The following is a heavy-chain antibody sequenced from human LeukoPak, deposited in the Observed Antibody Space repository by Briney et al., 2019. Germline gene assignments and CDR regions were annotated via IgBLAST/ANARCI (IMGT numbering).Heavy chain of an antibody. D-gene: IGHD3-22*01. Sequence: SETLSLTCTVSGGSISSSNYYWGWIRQPPGKGLEWIGSINYSGNTYYNPSLKSRLTVSVRTSMNQFSLRLRSVTAADTAVYYCARDAKSYYDSSGYSEFDYWGQGTLVTVSS. J-gene: IGHJ4*02. CDR1: GGSISSSNYY. CDR2: INYSGNT. CDR3: ARDAKSYYDSSGYSEFDY. V-gene: IGHV4-39*07.